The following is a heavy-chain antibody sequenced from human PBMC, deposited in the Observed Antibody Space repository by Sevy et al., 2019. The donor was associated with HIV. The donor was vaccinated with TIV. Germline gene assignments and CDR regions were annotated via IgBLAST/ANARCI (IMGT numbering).Heavy chain of an antibody. Sequence: GESLKISCAASGFTFSSYAMSWVRQAPGKGLEWVSAISGSGGSTYYADSVKGRFTISRDNSKNTLYLQMNSLRAEDTAVYYCAKDIVAMSFFDYWGQGTLVTVSS. CDR3: AKDIVAMSFFDY. CDR1: GFTFSSYA. J-gene: IGHJ4*02. CDR2: ISGSGGST. D-gene: IGHD5-12*01. V-gene: IGHV3-23*01.